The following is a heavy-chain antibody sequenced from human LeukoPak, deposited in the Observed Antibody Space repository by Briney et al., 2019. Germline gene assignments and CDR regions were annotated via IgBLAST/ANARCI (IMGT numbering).Heavy chain of an antibody. CDR1: GYTLTVYY. V-gene: IGHV1-2*02. CDR3: ARILYYYGSGSQYGMDV. D-gene: IGHD3-10*01. Sequence: ASVKVSFKASGYTLTVYYMHWVRQPPGQGLEWMGWINPNSGGTNYAQKFQGRVTMTRDTSISTAYMELSRLRSDDTAVYYCARILYYYGSGSQYGMDVWGQGTTVTVSS. CDR2: INPNSGGT. J-gene: IGHJ6*02.